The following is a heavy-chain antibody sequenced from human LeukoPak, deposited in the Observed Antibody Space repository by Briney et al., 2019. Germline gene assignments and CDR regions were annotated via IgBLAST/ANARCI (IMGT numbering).Heavy chain of an antibody. J-gene: IGHJ4*02. V-gene: IGHV3-48*03. D-gene: IGHD3-3*01. Sequence: AGGSLRLSCAASGFRFTSYWMTWVRQAPGKGLEWVSYISSSGSTIYYADSVKGRFTISRDNAKNSLYLQMNSLRAEDTAVYYCARVLESDAIDYWGQGTLVTVSS. CDR2: ISSSGSTI. CDR1: GFRFTSYW. CDR3: ARVLESDAIDY.